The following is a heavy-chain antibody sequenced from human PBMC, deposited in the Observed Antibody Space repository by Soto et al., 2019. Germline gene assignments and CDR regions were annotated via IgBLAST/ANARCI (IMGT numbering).Heavy chain of an antibody. J-gene: IGHJ5*02. D-gene: IGHD3-10*01. CDR1: GFSLSTSGMC. Sequence: SGPTLVNPTQTLTLTCTFSGFSLSTSGMCVSWIRQPPGKALEWLALIDWDDDKYYSTSLKTRLTISKDTSKNQVVLTMTNMDPVNTAPFYCPRMDYGAGSYYNNXSWGQGTLVPVSS. V-gene: IGHV2-70*13. CDR3: PRMDYGAGSYYNNXS. CDR2: IDWDDDK.